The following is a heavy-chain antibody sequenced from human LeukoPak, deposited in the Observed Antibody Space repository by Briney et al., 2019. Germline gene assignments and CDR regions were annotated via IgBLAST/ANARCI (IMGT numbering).Heavy chain of an antibody. Sequence: GESLKISCKGSGYSFTSYWIGWVRQMPGKGLEWMGTIYPGDSDTRYSPSFQGQVTISADKSISTAYLQWSSLKASDTAMYYCARPRPRYCSSTSCSYFDYWGQGTLVTVSS. CDR1: GYSFTSYW. D-gene: IGHD2-2*01. V-gene: IGHV5-51*01. CDR2: IYPGDSDT. J-gene: IGHJ4*02. CDR3: ARPRPRYCSSTSCSYFDY.